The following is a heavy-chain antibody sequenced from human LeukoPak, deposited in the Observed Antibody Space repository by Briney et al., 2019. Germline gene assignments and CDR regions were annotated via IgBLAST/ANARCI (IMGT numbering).Heavy chain of an antibody. J-gene: IGHJ2*01. D-gene: IGHD6-13*01. V-gene: IGHV4-59*01. Sequence: PSETLSLTCTVSGGSISSYYWSWIRQPPGKGLEWIGYIYYSGSTNYNPSLKSRVTISVDTSKNQFSLKLSSVTAADTAVYYCARSHGIAAAAYWYFDLWGRGTLVTVSS. CDR3: ARSHGIAAAAYWYFDL. CDR1: GGSISSYY. CDR2: IYYSGST.